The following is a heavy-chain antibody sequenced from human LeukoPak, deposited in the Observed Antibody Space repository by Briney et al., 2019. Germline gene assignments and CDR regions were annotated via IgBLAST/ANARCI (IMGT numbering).Heavy chain of an antibody. V-gene: IGHV3-21*01. CDR1: GFTFSIYS. CDR3: ARDRVSGSGSIDY. J-gene: IGHJ4*02. Sequence: PGGSLRLSCAASGFTFSIYSINWVRQAPGKGLEWVSFITGNSNYIYYADSVKGRFTISRDNAKNSLYLQMKSLRVEDTAVYYCARDRVSGSGSIDYWGQGTLVTVSS. D-gene: IGHD3-10*01. CDR2: ITGNSNYI.